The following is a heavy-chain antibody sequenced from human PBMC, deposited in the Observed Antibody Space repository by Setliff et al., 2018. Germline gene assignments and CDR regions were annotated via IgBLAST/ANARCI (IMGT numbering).Heavy chain of an antibody. CDR2: IHHSGKA. Sequence: SETLSLTCSVSGGSISNSDYYWDWIRQPPGKGLEWIVNIHHSGKAYSNPSLKSRVTMSVDTSKDQFSLRLNSVTASDTAVYYCATTGTYRYFDYWGQGTLVTVSS. CDR3: ATTGTYRYFDY. CDR1: GGSISNSDYY. V-gene: IGHV4-39*01. D-gene: IGHD1-1*01. J-gene: IGHJ4*02.